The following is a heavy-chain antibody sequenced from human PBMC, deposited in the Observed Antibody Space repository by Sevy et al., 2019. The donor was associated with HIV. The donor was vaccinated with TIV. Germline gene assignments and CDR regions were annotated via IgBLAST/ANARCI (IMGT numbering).Heavy chain of an antibody. CDR2: ISYDGSNQ. J-gene: IGHJ6*02. D-gene: IGHD2-15*01. CDR3: AKGAVDCSDGTCYSAYYYSVMDV. CDR1: GFTFSNYG. Sequence: GGSLRLSCAASGFTFSNYGMHWVRQAPGKGLEWVAVISYDGSNQYYADSVQGRFTISRDNSKNTLYLQMNGLRTEDRAVYYCAKGAVDCSDGTCYSAYYYSVMDVWGQGTTVTVSS. V-gene: IGHV3-30*18.